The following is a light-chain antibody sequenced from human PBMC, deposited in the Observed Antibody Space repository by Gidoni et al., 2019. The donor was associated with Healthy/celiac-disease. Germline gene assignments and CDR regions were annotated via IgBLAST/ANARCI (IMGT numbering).Light chain of an antibody. CDR1: QSVSSSY. CDR2: DAS. V-gene: IGKV3D-20*01. J-gene: IGKJ1*01. Sequence: EIELTQSPATLSLSPGERATLSCGASQSVSSSYLAWYQQKPGLAPRLLNYDASSRATGIPDRFSGSGSGTDFTLTSSRLEPEDFAVYYCQQYGSSPTTFGQGTKVEIK. CDR3: QQYGSSPTT.